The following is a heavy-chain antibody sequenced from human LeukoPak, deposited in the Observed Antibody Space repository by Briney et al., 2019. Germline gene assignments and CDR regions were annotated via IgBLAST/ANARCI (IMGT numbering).Heavy chain of an antibody. V-gene: IGHV3-53*01. Sequence: GGSLRLSCAASGFTVSSNYMSWVRQAPGKGLEWVSVIYSGGSTYYADSVKGRFTISRDNSKNTLYLQMNSLRAEDTAVYYCARNHNYCSGGSCYPYYFDYWGQGTLVTVSS. J-gene: IGHJ4*02. CDR3: ARNHNYCSGGSCYPYYFDY. D-gene: IGHD2-15*01. CDR2: IYSGGST. CDR1: GFTVSSNY.